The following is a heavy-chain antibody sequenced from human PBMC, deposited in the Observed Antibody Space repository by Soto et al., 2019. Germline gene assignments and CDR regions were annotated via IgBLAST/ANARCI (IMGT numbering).Heavy chain of an antibody. CDR3: AKIDFWSGYYRGRLDYYYGMDV. V-gene: IGHV3-23*01. Sequence: GGSLRLSCAASGFTFSSYAMSWVRQAPGKGLEWVSAISGSGGSTYYADSVKGRFTISRDNSKNTLYLQMNSLRAEDTAVYYCAKIDFWSGYYRGRLDYYYGMDVWGQGTTVTVPS. CDR1: GFTFSSYA. J-gene: IGHJ6*02. CDR2: ISGSGGST. D-gene: IGHD3-3*01.